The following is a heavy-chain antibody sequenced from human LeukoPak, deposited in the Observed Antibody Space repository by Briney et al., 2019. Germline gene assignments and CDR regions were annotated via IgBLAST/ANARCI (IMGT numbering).Heavy chain of an antibody. D-gene: IGHD5-18*01. CDR2: IYYSGST. J-gene: IGHJ4*02. CDR1: GGSISSYY. CDR3: ASLDDTAMVSDY. V-gene: IGHV4-59*01. Sequence: SETLSLACTVSGGSISSYYWSWIRQPPGKGLEWIGYIYYSGSTNYNPSLKSRVTISVDTSKNQFSLKLSSVTAADTAVYYCASLDDTAMVSDYWGQGTLVTVSS.